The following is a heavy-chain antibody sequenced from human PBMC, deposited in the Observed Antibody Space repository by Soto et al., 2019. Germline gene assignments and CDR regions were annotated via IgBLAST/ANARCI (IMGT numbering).Heavy chain of an antibody. CDR2: ISGSGGST. CDR1: GFTFSSYA. CDR3: AKAPSKLILGYYFDY. Sequence: GSLRLSCAASGFTFSSYAMSWVRQAPGKGLEWVSAISGSGGSTYYADSVKGRFTISRDNAKNTLYLQMNSLRAEDTAVYYCAKAPSKLILGYYFDYWGQGTLVTVSS. J-gene: IGHJ4*02. V-gene: IGHV3-23*01. D-gene: IGHD3-16*01.